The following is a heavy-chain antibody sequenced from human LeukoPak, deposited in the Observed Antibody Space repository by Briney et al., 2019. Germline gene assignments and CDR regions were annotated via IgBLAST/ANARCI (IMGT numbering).Heavy chain of an antibody. V-gene: IGHV3-33*03. CDR1: GFTFSSYG. CDR3: AKGRVVGGVFDI. CDR2: IWYDGSNK. Sequence: GRSLRLSCAASGFTFSSYGMHWVRQAPGKGLEWVAVIWYDGSNKYYADSVKGRFTISRDNAKNSLYLQMNSLRAEDTALYYCAKGRVVGGVFDIWGQGTMVTVSS. J-gene: IGHJ3*02. D-gene: IGHD2-15*01.